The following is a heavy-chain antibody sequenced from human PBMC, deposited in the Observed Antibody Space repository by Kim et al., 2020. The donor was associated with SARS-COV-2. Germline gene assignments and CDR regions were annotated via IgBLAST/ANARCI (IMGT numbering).Heavy chain of an antibody. CDR3: ARDLGTAMVDY. D-gene: IGHD5-18*01. V-gene: IGHV4-61*01. CDR1: GGSVSSGSYY. J-gene: IGHJ4*02. Sequence: SETLSLTCTVSGGSVSSGSYYWSWIRQPPGKGLEWIGYIYYSGSTNYNPSLKSRVTISVDTSKNQFSLKLSSVTAADTAVYYCARDLGTAMVDYWGQGTLVTVSS. CDR2: IYYSGST.